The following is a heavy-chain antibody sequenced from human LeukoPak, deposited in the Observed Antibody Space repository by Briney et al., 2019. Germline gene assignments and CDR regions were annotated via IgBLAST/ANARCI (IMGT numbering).Heavy chain of an antibody. Sequence: SETLSLTCTVSGGSIGIYYWSWIRQPPGKGLEWIGYIHYSGSSDYNPSLKSRVTISVDTSKNQFSLKLSSVTAADTAVYYCARSSTVTRNFDYWGQGTLVTVSS. D-gene: IGHD4-17*01. J-gene: IGHJ4*02. CDR3: ARSSTVTRNFDY. V-gene: IGHV4-59*12. CDR2: IHYSGSS. CDR1: GGSIGIYY.